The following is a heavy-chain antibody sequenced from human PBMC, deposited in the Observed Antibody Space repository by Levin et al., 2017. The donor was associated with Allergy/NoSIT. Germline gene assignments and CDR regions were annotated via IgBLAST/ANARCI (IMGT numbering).Heavy chain of an antibody. CDR2: ISSTGSTI. CDR3: ARQLGNFWSGYNYFDY. V-gene: IGHV3-48*03. Sequence: GESLKISCAASGFTFSSYEMNWVRRAPGKGLEWVSYISSTGSTIYSADSVKGRFPISRDNAKNSLYLHMNSLRAKDTAVYYCARQLGNFWSGYNYFDYWGQGTLVTVSS. CDR1: GFTFSSYE. J-gene: IGHJ4*02. D-gene: IGHD3-3*01.